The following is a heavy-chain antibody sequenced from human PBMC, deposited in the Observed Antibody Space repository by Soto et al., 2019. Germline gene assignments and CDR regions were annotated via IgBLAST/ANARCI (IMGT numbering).Heavy chain of an antibody. V-gene: IGHV1-69*13. D-gene: IGHD3-3*01. CDR2: IIPIFGTA. Sequence: RASVKVSCKASGGTFSSYAISWVRQAPGQGLEWMGGIIPIFGTANYAQKFQGRVTITADESTSTAYMELSSLRSEDTAVYYCARFIGPRGGGITIFGVALPRCYYYYGMDVWGQGTTVTVSS. CDR3: ARFIGPRGGGITIFGVALPRCYYYYGMDV. CDR1: GGTFSSYA. J-gene: IGHJ6*02.